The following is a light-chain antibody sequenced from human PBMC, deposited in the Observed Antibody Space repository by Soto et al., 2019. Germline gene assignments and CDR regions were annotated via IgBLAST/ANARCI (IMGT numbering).Light chain of an antibody. Sequence: DIVMTQSPDSLAASLGERATINCKSSQSVLYSSNNKNYLAWYQQKPGQPPKLLISWAYTREFGVPDRFSGSGSGTDFTLTISSLQAEDVAVYYCQQYYGSPPRTFGQGTKVEIK. CDR1: QSVLYSSNNKNY. CDR3: QQYYGSPPRT. J-gene: IGKJ1*01. V-gene: IGKV4-1*01. CDR2: WAY.